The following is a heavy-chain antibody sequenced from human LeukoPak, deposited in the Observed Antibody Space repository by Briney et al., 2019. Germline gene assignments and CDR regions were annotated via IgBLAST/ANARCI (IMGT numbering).Heavy chain of an antibody. CDR2: IYYSGST. Sequence: SETLSLTCTVSGGSISSSSYYWGWIRQPPGKGLEWIGSIYYSGSTYYNPSLKSRVTISVDTSKNQFSLKLSSVTAADTAVYYCARESRAAAAGPNSDWGQGTLVTVSS. V-gene: IGHV4-39*07. CDR3: ARESRAAAAGPNSD. D-gene: IGHD6-13*01. J-gene: IGHJ4*02. CDR1: GGSISSSSYY.